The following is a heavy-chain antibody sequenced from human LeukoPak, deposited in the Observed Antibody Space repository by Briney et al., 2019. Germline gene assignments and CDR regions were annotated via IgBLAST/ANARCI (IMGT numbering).Heavy chain of an antibody. V-gene: IGHV3-48*04. CDR2: ISSSSDII. CDR3: AKSPDANWNYVILDY. CDR1: GFTFSRHT. D-gene: IGHD1-7*01. J-gene: IGHJ4*02. Sequence: GGSLRLSCADSGFTFSRHTMNWLRQAPGRGLEWISYISSSSDIIFYADSVKGRFTISRDNAKNSLYLQMNSLRAEDMDLYYCAKSPDANWNYVILDYWGQGTLVTVSS.